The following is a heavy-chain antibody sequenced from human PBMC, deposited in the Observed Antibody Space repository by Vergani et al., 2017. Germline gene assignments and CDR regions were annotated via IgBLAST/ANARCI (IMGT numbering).Heavy chain of an antibody. D-gene: IGHD1-1*01. CDR3: ARGNGDYFDY. CDR2: IYYSGST. CDR1: GGSISSYY. V-gene: IGHV4-59*01. J-gene: IGHJ4*02. Sequence: QVQLQESGPGLVKPSETLSLTCTVSGGSISSYYWSWIRQPPGKGLEWIGYIYYSGSTNYNPSLKSRVTISVDTSKNQFSLKLSSVTAADTAVYYCARGNGDYFDYGGQGTLVTVSS.